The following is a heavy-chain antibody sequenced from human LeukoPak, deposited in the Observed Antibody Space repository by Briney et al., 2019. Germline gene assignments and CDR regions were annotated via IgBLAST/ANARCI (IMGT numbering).Heavy chain of an antibody. CDR2: MYHSGST. J-gene: IGHJ4*02. D-gene: IGHD7-27*01. CDR3: ARGFRGDNFDY. V-gene: IGHV4-38-2*02. Sequence: SETLSLTCSVSGYSISSAYYWGWIRQPPGKGPEGIGTMYHSGSTNYNPSLKSRVTISVDTSKNQFSLKLSSVTAADTAVYFCARGFRGDNFDYWGQGTLVTVSS. CDR1: GYSISSAYY.